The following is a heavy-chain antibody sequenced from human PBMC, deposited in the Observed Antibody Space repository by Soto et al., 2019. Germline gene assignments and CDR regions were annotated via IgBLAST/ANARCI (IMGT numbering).Heavy chain of an antibody. CDR1: GFTFSSYA. CDR3: AKVGGGSPYYYYGMDV. CDR2: ISGSGGST. J-gene: IGHJ6*02. D-gene: IGHD2-15*01. V-gene: IGHV3-23*01. Sequence: EVQLLESGGGLVQPGGSLRLSCAASGFTFSSYAMSWVRQAPGKGLEWVSAISGSGGSTYYADSVKGRFTISRDNSKNTLYLQMYSLRAEDTAVYYCAKVGGGSPYYYYGMDVWGQGTTVTVSS.